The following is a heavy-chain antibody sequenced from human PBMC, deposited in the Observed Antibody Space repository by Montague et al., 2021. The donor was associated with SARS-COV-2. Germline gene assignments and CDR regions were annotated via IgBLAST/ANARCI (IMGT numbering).Heavy chain of an antibody. J-gene: IGHJ4*02. V-gene: IGHV4-39*01. Sequence: SETLSLTCTVSGGSISSSSYYWGWFRQPPGKGLEWIGSIYYSGSTYCNPSLKSRVTISVDTSKNQFPLKLSSVTAADTAVYYCARQFSREKWVDYWGQGTLVTVSS. CDR2: IYYSGST. D-gene: IGHD1-26*01. CDR3: ARQFSREKWVDY. CDR1: GGSISSSSYY.